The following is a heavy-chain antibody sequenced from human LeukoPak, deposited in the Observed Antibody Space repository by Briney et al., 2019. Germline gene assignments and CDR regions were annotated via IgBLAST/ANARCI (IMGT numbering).Heavy chain of an antibody. D-gene: IGHD4-17*01. CDR1: GFTFSSYG. CDR3: AKSALDYGDYSYFDY. Sequence: GGSLRLSCAASGFTFSSYGMHWVRQAPGKGLEWVAVISYDGSNKYYADSVKGRLTISRDNSKNTLYLQMNSLRAEDTAVYYCAKSALDYGDYSYFDYWGQGTLVTVSS. CDR2: ISYDGSNK. V-gene: IGHV3-30*18. J-gene: IGHJ4*02.